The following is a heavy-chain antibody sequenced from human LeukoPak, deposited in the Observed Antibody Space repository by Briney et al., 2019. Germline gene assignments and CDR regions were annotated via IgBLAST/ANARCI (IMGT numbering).Heavy chain of an antibody. CDR1: GITFSMYG. V-gene: IGHV3-30*02. CDR3: AKDISGSWSIDY. D-gene: IGHD6-13*01. J-gene: IGHJ4*02. Sequence: GGSLRLSCAASGITFSMYGMHWVRQAPGKGLEWVAFIRYDGSNKYYADSVKGRFIISRDNSKNTLYLQMNSLRAEDTAVYYCAKDISGSWSIDYWGQGTLVTVSS. CDR2: IRYDGSNK.